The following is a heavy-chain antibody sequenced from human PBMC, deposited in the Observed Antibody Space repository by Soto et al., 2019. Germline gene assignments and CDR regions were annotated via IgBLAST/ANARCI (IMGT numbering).Heavy chain of an antibody. Sequence: EVQLVESGGGLVQSGRSLRLSCAASGFIFDDYAMHWVRQAPGKGLEWVSVISWNSGKIEYADSVRGRFIISRDNAKNSLYLQMNSLRPEDTAMYYCLKEMLQTDTFDMWGQGKMVTVSS. D-gene: IGHD3-16*01. CDR2: ISWNSGKI. CDR1: GFIFDDYA. V-gene: IGHV3-9*01. CDR3: LKEMLQTDTFDM. J-gene: IGHJ3*02.